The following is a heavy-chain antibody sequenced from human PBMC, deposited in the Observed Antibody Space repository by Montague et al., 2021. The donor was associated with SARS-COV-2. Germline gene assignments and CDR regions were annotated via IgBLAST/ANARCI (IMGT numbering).Heavy chain of an antibody. CDR1: GDSVARNRAS. V-gene: IGHV6-1*01. CDR3: VRYSGWFYFDF. CDR2: TYYKSKWYS. D-gene: IGHD6-19*01. J-gene: IGHJ4*02. Sequence: CAISGDSVARNRASWGGNRQAPSRGLEWLGRTYYKSKWYSDYAPSVRGRLTVNPDASKNEFSLELNYVTPEDTAVYYCVRYSGWFYFDFWGQGTLVTVSS.